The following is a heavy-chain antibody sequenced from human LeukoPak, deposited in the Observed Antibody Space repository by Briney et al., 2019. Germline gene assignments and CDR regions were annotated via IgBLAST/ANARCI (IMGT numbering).Heavy chain of an antibody. V-gene: IGHV3-74*01. CDR1: GFTFSTYW. Sequence: GGSLRLSCAAAGFTFSTYWMHWVRQAPGKGLVWVSPISSDGISTFYADSVKGRFTISRDNAKNTLYLQMNSLRAEDTAVYYCARHYYDSGSYYTTEYWGQGTRVTVSS. CDR2: ISSDGIST. CDR3: ARHYYDSGSYYTTEY. D-gene: IGHD3-22*01. J-gene: IGHJ4*02.